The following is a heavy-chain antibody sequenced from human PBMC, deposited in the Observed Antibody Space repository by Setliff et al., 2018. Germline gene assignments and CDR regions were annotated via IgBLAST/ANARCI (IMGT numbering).Heavy chain of an antibody. V-gene: IGHV3-20*04. D-gene: IGHD2-21*01. J-gene: IGHJ6*02. Sequence: GGSLRLSCAASGFTFHGHGMNWVRQAPGKGLEWISTINWDGRRTGYTDSVKGRFTISRDNAKNSLYLQMNSLRAEDTAVYYCTRDIVVFTDIDYYYSGMDVWGQGTAVTVSS. CDR2: INWDGRRT. CDR3: TRDIVVFTDIDYYYSGMDV. CDR1: GFTFHGHG.